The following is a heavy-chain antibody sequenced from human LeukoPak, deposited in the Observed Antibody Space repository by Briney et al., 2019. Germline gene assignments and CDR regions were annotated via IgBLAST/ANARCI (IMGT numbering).Heavy chain of an antibody. CDR1: GLTFSSYS. Sequence: PGGSLRLSCAASGLTFSSYSMNWVRQAPGKGLEWVSYISSSSSTIYYADSLKGRFTIPRDNAKNSLYLQMNSLRDEDTAVYYCARDYNWGFDYWGQGTLVTVSS. D-gene: IGHD1-1*01. CDR3: ARDYNWGFDY. J-gene: IGHJ4*02. CDR2: ISSSSSTI. V-gene: IGHV3-48*02.